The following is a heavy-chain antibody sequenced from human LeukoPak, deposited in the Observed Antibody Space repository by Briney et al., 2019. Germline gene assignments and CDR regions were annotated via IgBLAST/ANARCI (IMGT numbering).Heavy chain of an antibody. CDR3: ARDQGDAGTRIKRDGHYMDV. Sequence: PGGSLRLSCEASGFIFGSYVMHWVRQAPGKGLEWVAVISYDGRHQYYADSVEGRFTISRDRSKSTVDLQMNSLRGEDTAMYYCARDQGDAGTRIKRDGHYMDVWGKGTAVTVSS. J-gene: IGHJ6*03. CDR2: ISYDGRHQ. D-gene: IGHD1-1*01. CDR1: GFIFGSYV. V-gene: IGHV3-30*01.